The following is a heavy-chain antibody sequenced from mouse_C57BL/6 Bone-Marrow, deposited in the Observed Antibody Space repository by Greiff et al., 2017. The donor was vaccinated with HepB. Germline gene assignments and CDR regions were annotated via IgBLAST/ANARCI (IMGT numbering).Heavy chain of an antibody. CDR2: INPDNGGT. V-gene: IGHV1-19*01. Sequence: EVQLQQSGPVLVKPGASVKMSCKASGYTFTDYYMNWVKQSPGKGLEWIGVINPDNGGTNYNQKFKGKGTLTADKSSSTAYMELNSLTSEDSAVYYCARRKLGICNDIDYWGQGTTVTVSS. J-gene: IGHJ2*01. CDR3: ARRKLGICNDIDY. CDR1: GYTFTDYY. D-gene: IGHD4-1*01.